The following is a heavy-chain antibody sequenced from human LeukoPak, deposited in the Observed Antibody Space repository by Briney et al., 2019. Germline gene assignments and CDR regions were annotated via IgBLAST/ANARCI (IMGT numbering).Heavy chain of an antibody. V-gene: IGHV1-46*01. CDR2: INPSGGST. D-gene: IGHD2-15*01. CDR3: ARPALAAIDGFDP. J-gene: IGHJ5*02. CDR1: GYTFTSYY. Sequence: SVKVSCTASGYTFTSYYMHWVRQAPGQGLEWMGIINPSGGSTSYAQKFQGRVTMTRDMSTSTVYMELSSLRSEDTAVYYCARPALAAIDGFDPWGQGTLVTVSS.